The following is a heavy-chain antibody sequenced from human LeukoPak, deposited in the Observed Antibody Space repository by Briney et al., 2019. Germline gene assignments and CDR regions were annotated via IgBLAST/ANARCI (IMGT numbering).Heavy chain of an antibody. CDR2: LNQRGSN. D-gene: IGHD3-16*01. CDR1: GGSFSVYY. CDR3: ARVLGGRSGQHWYFYR. V-gene: IGHV4-34*01. J-gene: IGHJ2*01. Sequence: SETLSLTRAVYGGSFSVYYGSWVRHPPGKGREWGGELNQRGSNNNNPSIKRRVTISVETPKEQFSRKLSSVTAADTAVYYCARVLGGRSGQHWYFYRWGGGSLVTVS.